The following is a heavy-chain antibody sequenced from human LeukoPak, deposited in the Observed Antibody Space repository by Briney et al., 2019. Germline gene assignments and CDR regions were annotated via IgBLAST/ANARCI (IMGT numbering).Heavy chain of an antibody. CDR2: ISYDGSNK. V-gene: IGHV3-30*03. CDR3: ARDIAPLNSSGWYFSWYAFDI. J-gene: IGHJ3*02. D-gene: IGHD6-19*01. Sequence: GGSLRLSCAASGFTFSSYGMHWVRQAPGKGLEWVAVISYDGSNKYYADSVKGRFTISRDNSKNTLYLQMNSLRAEDTAVYYCARDIAPLNSSGWYFSWYAFDIWGQGTMVTVSS. CDR1: GFTFSSYG.